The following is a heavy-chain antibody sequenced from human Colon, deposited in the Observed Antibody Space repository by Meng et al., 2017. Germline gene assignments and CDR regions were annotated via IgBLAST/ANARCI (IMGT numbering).Heavy chain of an antibody. D-gene: IGHD2/OR15-2a*01. V-gene: IGHV1-46*01. CDR1: GDTFTSNY. Sequence: VPLVQSGGGVKEPGASVKVSCRASGDTFTSNYMHWVRQAPGQGLEWVGLINPRGDSTSYSQKFQGRVTMTRDTSTSIVYMELSSLRSEDTAVYYCARGGGLGDQNPRFDYWGQGTLVTVSS. CDR2: INPRGDST. CDR3: ARGGGLGDQNPRFDY. J-gene: IGHJ4*02.